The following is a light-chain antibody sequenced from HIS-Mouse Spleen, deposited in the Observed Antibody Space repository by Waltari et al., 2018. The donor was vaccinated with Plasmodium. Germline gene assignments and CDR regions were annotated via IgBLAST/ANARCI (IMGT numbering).Light chain of an antibody. CDR1: SRDVGCYQY. V-gene: IGLV2-11*01. J-gene: IGLJ2*01. Sequence: QSALTQPLSVSGSPGQSVTLPCTGTSRDVGCYQYVSWYQQHPGKAPKLMIYDVSKRPSWVPERCSCSKSGNTASLTISGLQAEDEADYYCCSDAGSYTWVFGGGTKLTVL. CDR2: DVS. CDR3: CSDAGSYTWV.